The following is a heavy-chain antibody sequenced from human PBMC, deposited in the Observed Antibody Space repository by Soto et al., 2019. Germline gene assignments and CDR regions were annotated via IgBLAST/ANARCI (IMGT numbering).Heavy chain of an antibody. V-gene: IGHV3-74*01. CDR1: GFTFSSYW. Sequence: EVQLVESGGGLVQPGGSLRLSCAASGFTFSSYWMHWVRQAPGKGLVWVSRINSDGSITSYADSVKGRFTISRDNAKNTLDLQMNRLRAEDTAVYYCVRTSLVVAAATREDYWGQGTLVTVSS. D-gene: IGHD2-15*01. J-gene: IGHJ4*02. CDR3: VRTSLVVAAATREDY. CDR2: INSDGSIT.